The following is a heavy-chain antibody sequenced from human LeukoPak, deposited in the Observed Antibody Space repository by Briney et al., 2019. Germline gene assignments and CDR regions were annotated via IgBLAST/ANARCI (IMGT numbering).Heavy chain of an antibody. CDR3: AGGFPCSSTSCSDY. CDR1: GGSISSYY. D-gene: IGHD2-2*01. Sequence: SETLCLTCTVSGGSISSYYWSWIRQPPGKGLEWIGYIYTSGSTNYNPSLKSRVTISVDTSKNQFSLKLSSVTAADTAVYYCAGGFPCSSTSCSDYWGQGTWSPSPQ. CDR2: IYTSGST. J-gene: IGHJ4*02. V-gene: IGHV4-4*09.